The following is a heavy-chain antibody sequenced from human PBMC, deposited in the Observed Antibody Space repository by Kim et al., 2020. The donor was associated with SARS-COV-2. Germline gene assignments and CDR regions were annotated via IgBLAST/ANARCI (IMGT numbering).Heavy chain of an antibody. V-gene: IGHV3-21*01. D-gene: IGHD2-2*01. CDR3: ARDGGTSSGDFWFDP. CDR1: GFTFSSYS. Sequence: GGSLRLSCAASGFTFSSYSMNWVRQAPGKGLEWVSFISTSSSYIYYADSLKGRFTISRDNAKNSLYLQMNSLRAEDTAVYYCARDGGTSSGDFWFDPWGQGTLVTVSS. CDR2: ISTSSSYI. J-gene: IGHJ5*02.